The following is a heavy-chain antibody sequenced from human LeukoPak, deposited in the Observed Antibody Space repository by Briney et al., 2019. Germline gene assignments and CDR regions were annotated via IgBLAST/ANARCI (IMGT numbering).Heavy chain of an antibody. Sequence: GGSLRLSCAASGVTVSSNYMTWVRQAPGKGLEWVSVIYSGGSSFYADSVKGRFTISRDNSKNTLYLQMNSLRVEDTAVYYCARLRGEVGTHLSYDYWGQGTLVTVSS. CDR2: IYSGGSS. CDR1: GVTVSSNY. J-gene: IGHJ4*02. CDR3: ARLRGEVGTHLSYDY. V-gene: IGHV3-66*04. D-gene: IGHD1-1*01.